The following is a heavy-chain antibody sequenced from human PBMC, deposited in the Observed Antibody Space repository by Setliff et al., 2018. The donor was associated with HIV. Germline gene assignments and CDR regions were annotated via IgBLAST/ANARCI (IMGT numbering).Heavy chain of an antibody. V-gene: IGHV3-7*01. CDR2: IGQDGSEK. Sequence: GGSLRLSCAASRFDFNNYWMCWVRQAPGKGLEWVANIGQDGSEKNYVDSVKGRLTISRDNAKNSMDLQMNSLRAEDTAIYYCARAEMATIVAFDIWGQGTMVTVSS. CDR3: ARAEMATIVAFDI. J-gene: IGHJ3*02. CDR1: RFDFNNYW. D-gene: IGHD5-12*01.